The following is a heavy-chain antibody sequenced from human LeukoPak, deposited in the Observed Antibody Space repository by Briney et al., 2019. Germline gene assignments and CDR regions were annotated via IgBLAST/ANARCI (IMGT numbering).Heavy chain of an antibody. J-gene: IGHJ4*02. V-gene: IGHV3-21*01. CDR1: GFTFSSYR. CDR3: ARGVAAGDY. Sequence: AASGFTFSSYRXXWVREARGKGXGWVSSISSSSSYIYYADSVKGGFTVSRDNAKNSLYLQMNSLRAEDTAVYYCARGVAAGDYWGQGTLVTVSS. D-gene: IGHD2-15*01. CDR2: ISSSSSYI.